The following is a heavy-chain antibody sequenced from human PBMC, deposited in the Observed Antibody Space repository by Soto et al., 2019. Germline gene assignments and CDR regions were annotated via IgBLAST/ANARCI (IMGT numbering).Heavy chain of an antibody. CDR2: IFWDDDA. CDR1: GFSFSADGVG. D-gene: IGHD2-21*01. J-gene: IGHJ3*01. Sequence: QITLKESGPTLVKPTQTLTLTCIFSGFSFSADGVGVGWIRQPPGKALEWLALIFWDDDARYSPSLKSRLTITKDTSKNQVVLTMTNMDPVDTATYYCAHAYGGTSWPNDAFDVWGPGKVVTVSS. CDR3: AHAYGGTSWPNDAFDV. V-gene: IGHV2-5*02.